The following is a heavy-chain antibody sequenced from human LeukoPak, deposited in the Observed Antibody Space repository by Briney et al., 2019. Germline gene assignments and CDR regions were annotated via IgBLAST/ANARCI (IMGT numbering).Heavy chain of an antibody. CDR2: VSGGFTT. Sequence: GGSLRLSCATSGFTFSTYAMTWVRQAPGKGLEWVSVVSGGFTTYYADSVKGRFTISRDNSKNTLYLQMNSLRAEDTAIYYCARRAGEYSHPYDYWGQGTLVTVSS. CDR1: GFTFSTYA. J-gene: IGHJ4*02. CDR3: ARRAGEYSHPYDY. V-gene: IGHV3-23*01. D-gene: IGHD2-15*01.